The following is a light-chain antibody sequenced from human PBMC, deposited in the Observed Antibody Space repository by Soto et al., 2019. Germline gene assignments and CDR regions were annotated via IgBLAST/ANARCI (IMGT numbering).Light chain of an antibody. V-gene: IGKV3-20*01. Sequence: DIVLTQSPGTLSLSPGDRATLSCRASQRVSTSYLAWYQQKPGQAPRLLIYGASSRATGIPDRFSGSGSGTDFTLTISGLEPEDFAVYYCQQYGNSRGTFGQGTKVEIK. CDR1: QRVSTSY. CDR2: GAS. CDR3: QQYGNSRGT. J-gene: IGKJ1*01.